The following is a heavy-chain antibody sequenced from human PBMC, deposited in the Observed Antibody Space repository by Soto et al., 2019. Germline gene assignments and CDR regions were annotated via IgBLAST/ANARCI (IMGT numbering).Heavy chain of an antibody. D-gene: IGHD2-8*01. J-gene: IGHJ6*02. V-gene: IGHV1-18*01. Sequence: QGQLVQSGPEVKKPGASVKVSCKASGYTFSRYGISWVRQAPGQGLEWMGWISGYNGDTKYAQKVQGRVTMTIDTSXXTAYMELRSPTSDDTAIYYCAKNGQPPYYYYGMDVWGQGTTVTVSS. CDR3: AKNGQPPYYYYGMDV. CDR2: ISGYNGDT. CDR1: GYTFSRYG.